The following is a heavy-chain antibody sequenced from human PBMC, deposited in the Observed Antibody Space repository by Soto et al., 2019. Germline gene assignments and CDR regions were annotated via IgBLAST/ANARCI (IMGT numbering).Heavy chain of an antibody. D-gene: IGHD6-13*01. CDR3: ARLAKAAALYYYYGMDV. Sequence: SVKVSCKASGGTFSSYAISWVRQAPGQGLEWMGGIIPIFGTANYAQKFQGRVTITADESTSTAYMELSSLRSEDTAVYYCARLAKAAALYYYYGMDVWGQGTTVTVSS. CDR1: GGTFSSYA. J-gene: IGHJ6*02. CDR2: IIPIFGTA. V-gene: IGHV1-69*13.